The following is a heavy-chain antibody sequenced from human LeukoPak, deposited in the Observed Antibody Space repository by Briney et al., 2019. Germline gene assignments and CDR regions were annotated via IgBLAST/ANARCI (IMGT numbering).Heavy chain of an antibody. V-gene: IGHV3-21*01. CDR1: GFTFSSYA. D-gene: IGHD6-19*01. J-gene: IGHJ4*02. CDR2: ISSSSSYI. Sequence: GGSLRLSCAASGFTFSSYAMSWVRQAPGKGLEWVSSISSSSSYIYYADSVKGRFTISRDNAKNSLYLQMSSLRAEDTAVYYCASGYSSGWYVGYWGQGTLVTVSS. CDR3: ASGYSSGWYVGY.